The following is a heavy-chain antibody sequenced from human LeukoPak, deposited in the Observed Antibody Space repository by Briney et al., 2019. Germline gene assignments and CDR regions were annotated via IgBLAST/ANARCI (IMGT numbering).Heavy chain of an antibody. CDR1: GFTFSSYS. D-gene: IGHD2-2*01. CDR3: AREYPDIVVVPAAMSHFDY. V-gene: IGHV3-21*01. J-gene: IGHJ4*02. Sequence: GGSLRLSCAASGFTFSSYSMNWVRQAPGKGLEWVSSISSSSSYIYYADSVKGRFTISRDNAKNSLYLQMNSLRAEDTAVYYCAREYPDIVVVPAAMSHFDYWGQGTLVTVSS. CDR2: ISSSSSYI.